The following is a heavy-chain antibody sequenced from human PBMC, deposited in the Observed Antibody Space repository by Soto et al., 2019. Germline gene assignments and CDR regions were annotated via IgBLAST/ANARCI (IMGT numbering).Heavy chain of an antibody. J-gene: IGHJ4*01. D-gene: IGHD4-17*01. CDR3: AHAGDYDLLTFDH. V-gene: IGHV2-5*02. Sequence: QITLKESGPTLVRPAQTLTLTCDFSGFSLSTYHMGVAWIHQPPGKALEWLALLYWDDDKRYSPSLKDRLAISQDTSNNQVVLTITNIDPGDSATYFCAHAGDYDLLTFDHWGPGTLVTVSS. CDR2: LYWDDDK. CDR1: GFSLSTYHMG.